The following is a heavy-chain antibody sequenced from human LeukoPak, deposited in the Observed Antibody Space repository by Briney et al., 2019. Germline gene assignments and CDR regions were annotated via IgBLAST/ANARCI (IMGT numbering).Heavy chain of an antibody. CDR3: ARRSPPDY. Sequence: SETLSLTCTVSGGFMSSYYWSWIRQPPGKGLEWIGYIYYSGSTNYNPSLKSRVTISVDTSKNQSSLKLSSVTAADTAVYYCARRSPPDYWGQGTLVTVSS. CDR1: GGFMSSYY. V-gene: IGHV4-59*08. CDR2: IYYSGST. J-gene: IGHJ4*02.